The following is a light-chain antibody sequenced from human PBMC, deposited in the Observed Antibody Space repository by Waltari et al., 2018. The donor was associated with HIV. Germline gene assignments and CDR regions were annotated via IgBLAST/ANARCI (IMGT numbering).Light chain of an antibody. Sequence: QSALTQPPSASGSPGQSVTISCTGTSSDVGDSNYVSWYQQHPGKAPKLMIFEVNKRSSGVPDRFSGSKSGNTASLTVSGLQAEDEAEYFCSSYGGNSNVVFGGGTKLTVL. CDR3: SSYGGNSNVV. CDR1: SSDVGDSNY. V-gene: IGLV2-8*01. J-gene: IGLJ2*01. CDR2: EVN.